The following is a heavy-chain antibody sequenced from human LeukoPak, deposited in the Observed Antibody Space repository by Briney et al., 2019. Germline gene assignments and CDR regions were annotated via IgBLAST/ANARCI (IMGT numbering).Heavy chain of an antibody. CDR1: GFTVSSNY. CDR2: IYSGGST. Sequence: GGSLRHSCAASGFTVSSNYMSWVRQAPGKGLEWVSVIYSGGSTYYADSVKGRFTISRHNSKTTLYLQVNSLRAEDTAVYYCGRVVGWGLLNRWFDHWGQGTLVTVSS. V-gene: IGHV3-66*01. D-gene: IGHD2-15*01. J-gene: IGHJ5*02. CDR3: GRVVGWGLLNRWFDH.